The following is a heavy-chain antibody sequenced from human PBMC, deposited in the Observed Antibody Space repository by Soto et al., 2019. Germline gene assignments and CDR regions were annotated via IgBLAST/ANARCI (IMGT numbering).Heavy chain of an antibody. CDR3: ARAHPLYYGSGHNHGMDV. D-gene: IGHD3-10*01. CDR2: IIPILNIA. Sequence: QVQLVQSGAEVKKPGSSVKVSCKASGGTFSSYTITWVRQAPGQGLEWMGRIIPILNIANYAQKFQGRVTIPADKSTTTDYMELSSLRSEDTAVYYCARAHPLYYGSGHNHGMDVWGQGTTVTVSS. J-gene: IGHJ6*02. CDR1: GGTFSSYT. V-gene: IGHV1-69*02.